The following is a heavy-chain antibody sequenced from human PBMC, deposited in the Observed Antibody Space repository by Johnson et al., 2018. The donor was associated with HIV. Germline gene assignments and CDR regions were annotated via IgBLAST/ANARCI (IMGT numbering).Heavy chain of an antibody. V-gene: IGHV3-33*08. CDR2: IWYAGSNK. J-gene: IGHJ3*02. D-gene: IGHD6-13*01. CDR3: ARERLRAGAFDI. CDR1: GFTFSSYG. Sequence: QVQLVESGGGVVQPGRSLRLSCAASGFTFSSYGMHWVRQAPGKGLEWVAVIWYAGSNKYFAVSVTGRFTISRDNSKNTLYLQMNSLRAEDTAVYYCARERLRAGAFDIWGQGTMLTVSS.